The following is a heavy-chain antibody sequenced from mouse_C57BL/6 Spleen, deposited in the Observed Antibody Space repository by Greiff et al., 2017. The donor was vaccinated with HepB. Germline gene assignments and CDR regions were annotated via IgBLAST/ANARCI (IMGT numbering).Heavy chain of an antibody. CDR1: GYTFTSYW. CDR3: ARSGYYPLAY. D-gene: IGHD2-3*01. J-gene: IGHJ3*01. CDR2: IDPSDSYT. V-gene: IGHV1-50*01. Sequence: VKLQQPGAELVKPGASVKLSCKASGYTFTSYWMQWVKQRPGQGLEWIGEIDPSDSYTNYNQKFKGKATLTVDTSSSTAYMQLSSLTSEDSAVYYCARSGYYPLAYWGQGTLVTVSA.